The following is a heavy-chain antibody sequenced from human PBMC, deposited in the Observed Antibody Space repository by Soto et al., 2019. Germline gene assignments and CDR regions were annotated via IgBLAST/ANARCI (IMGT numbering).Heavy chain of an antibody. CDR3: AKGGSSSWYRNYFDF. D-gene: IGHD6-13*01. V-gene: IGHV3-23*01. CDR1: GFTFSTYA. CDR2: ISGSGGTT. Sequence: GGSLRLSCATSGFTFSTYAMTWVRQAPGKGLEWVSVISGSGGTTYYADSVKGRITISRDNSKNTLYLQMNSLRAEDTAVYYCAKGGSSSWYRNYFDFWGQGTLVTVSS. J-gene: IGHJ4*02.